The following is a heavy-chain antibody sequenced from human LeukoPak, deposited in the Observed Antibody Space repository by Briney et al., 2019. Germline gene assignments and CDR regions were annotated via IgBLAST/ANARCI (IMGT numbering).Heavy chain of an antibody. CDR2: IYYSGST. V-gene: IGHV4-59*01. CDR3: ARGIYSSYPSFYYYYYYMDV. CDR1: GGSISSYY. Sequence: SETLSLTCTDSGGSISSYYWSWIRQPPGKGLEWIGYIYYSGSTNYNPSLKSRVTISVDTSKNQFSLKLSSVTAADTAVYYCARGIYSSYPSFYYYYYYMDVWGKGTTVTVSS. D-gene: IGHD6-6*01. J-gene: IGHJ6*03.